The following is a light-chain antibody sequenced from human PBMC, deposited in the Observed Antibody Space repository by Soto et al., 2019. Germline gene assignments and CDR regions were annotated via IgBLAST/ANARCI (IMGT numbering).Light chain of an antibody. CDR3: GTWDSSLTTYV. CDR1: SSHIGRNY. CDR2: ENN. J-gene: IGLJ1*01. Sequence: QSVLTQPPSVSAAPGQKVTISCSGSSSHIGRNYVSWYQHLPGTAPKLLIYENNKRPSGIPDRLSGSKSGSSATLGITGLQTGDEADYYCGTWDSSLTTYVFGPGTKVTVL. V-gene: IGLV1-51*02.